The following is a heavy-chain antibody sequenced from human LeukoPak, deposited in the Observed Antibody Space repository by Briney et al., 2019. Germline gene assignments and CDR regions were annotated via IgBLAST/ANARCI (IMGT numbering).Heavy chain of an antibody. D-gene: IGHD3-10*01. J-gene: IGHJ6*03. CDR1: GYTFTCYD. V-gene: IGHV1-8*01. CDR3: ARGPWFGELLAYYYYMDV. CDR2: MNPNSGNT. Sequence: ASVKVSCKASGYTFTCYDINWVRQATGQGLEWMGWMNPNSGNTGYAQKFQGRVTMTRNTSISTAYMELSSLRSEDTAVYYCARGPWFGELLAYYYYMDVWGKGTTVTISS.